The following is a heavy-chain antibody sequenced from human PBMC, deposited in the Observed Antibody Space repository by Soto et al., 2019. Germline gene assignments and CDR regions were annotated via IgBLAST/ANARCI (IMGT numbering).Heavy chain of an antibody. V-gene: IGHV4-31*03. J-gene: IGHJ4*02. D-gene: IGHD6-19*01. CDR1: GGSISSGGYY. Sequence: QVQLQESGPGLVKPSQTLSLTCTVSGGSISSGGYYWSWIRQHPGKGLEWIGYIYYSGSTYYNPFLKSRVTRSGDTSKNQFSPELSSVTAADTAVYYCAGEVESVAGYLDYWGQGTLVTVSS. CDR2: IYYSGST. CDR3: AGEVESVAGYLDY.